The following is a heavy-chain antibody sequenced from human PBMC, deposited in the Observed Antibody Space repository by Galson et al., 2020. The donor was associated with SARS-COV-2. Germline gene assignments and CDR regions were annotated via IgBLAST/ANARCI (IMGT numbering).Heavy chain of an antibody. J-gene: IGHJ4*02. Sequence: SETLSLTCTVSGGSISSSSHYWGWIRQSPGKGLEWIGSVHYTGSTYYNPSLKSRVTISVDTSKNQFSLNLKSVTAADTAVYYCARDLFGELLSPFDYWGQGTLVTVSS. CDR3: ARDLFGELLSPFDY. CDR1: GGSISSSSHY. D-gene: IGHD3-10*02. V-gene: IGHV4-39*07. CDR2: VHYTGST.